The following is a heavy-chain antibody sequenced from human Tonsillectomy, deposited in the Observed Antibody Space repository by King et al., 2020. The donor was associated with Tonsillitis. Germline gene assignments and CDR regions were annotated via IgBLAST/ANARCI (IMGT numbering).Heavy chain of an antibody. V-gene: IGHV4-59*01. CDR2: IHDSGTT. CDR1: GISISNNY. Sequence: QLQESGPGLVKPWETLSLTCSVTGISISNNYWRWIRQPPGKGLEWIGYIHDSGTTNSNPSLKSRVTISVDTSKNQCSLKLSSVTAADTAVYYCARAPNQGDFSSTRCYNYSYHMDVWRKGTTVTVSS. J-gene: IGHJ6*03. CDR3: ARAPNQGDFSSTRCYNYSYHMDV. D-gene: IGHD2-2*01.